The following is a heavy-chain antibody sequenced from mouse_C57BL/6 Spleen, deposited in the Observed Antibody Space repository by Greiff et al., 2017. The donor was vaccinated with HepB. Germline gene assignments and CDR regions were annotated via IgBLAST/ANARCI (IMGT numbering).Heavy chain of an antibody. J-gene: IGHJ1*03. V-gene: IGHV1-81*01. CDR2: IYPRSGNT. Sequence: QVQLKESGAELARPGASVKLSCKASGYTFTSYGISWVKQRTGQGLEWIGEIYPRSGNTYYNEKFKGKATLTADKSSSTAYMELRSLTSEDSAVYFCARGAYYSNYGYFDVWGTGTTVTVSS. CDR3: ARGAYYSNYGYFDV. CDR1: GYTFTSYG. D-gene: IGHD2-5*01.